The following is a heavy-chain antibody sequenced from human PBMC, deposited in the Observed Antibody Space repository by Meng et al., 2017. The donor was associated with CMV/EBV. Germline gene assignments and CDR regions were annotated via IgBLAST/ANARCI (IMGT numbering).Heavy chain of an antibody. D-gene: IGHD6-13*01. Sequence: VHLRQAGAEGKKSGAAVKVACKASGYTFTSYGISWVRQAPGQGLEWMGWISAYNGNTNYAQKLQGRVTMTTDTSTSTAYMELRSLRSDDTAVYYCARGVAAAGRALNWGQGTLVTVSS. CDR3: ARGVAAAGRALN. CDR1: GYTFTSYG. CDR2: ISAYNGNT. V-gene: IGHV1-18*01. J-gene: IGHJ4*02.